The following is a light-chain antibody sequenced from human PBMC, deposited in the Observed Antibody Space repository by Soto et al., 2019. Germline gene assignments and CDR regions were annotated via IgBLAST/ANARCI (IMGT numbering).Light chain of an antibody. V-gene: IGKV1-39*01. CDR2: AAS. J-gene: IGKJ1*01. CDR3: QQYYSYPPT. CDR1: QSISSY. Sequence: DIQMTQSPASLSASVGGRVTITCRASQSISSYLNWYQQKPGKAPKLLIYAASSLQSGVPSRFSGSGSGTDFTLTISCLQSEDFATYYCQQYYSYPPTFGQGTKV.